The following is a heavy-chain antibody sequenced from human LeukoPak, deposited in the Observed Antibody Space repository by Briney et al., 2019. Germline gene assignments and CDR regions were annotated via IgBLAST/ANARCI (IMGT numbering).Heavy chain of an antibody. J-gene: IGHJ4*02. CDR2: MNPNSGNT. V-gene: IGHV1-8*03. CDR3: ARGTRRLPYCSSTSCYTIDY. CDR1: GYTFTSYD. D-gene: IGHD2-2*02. Sequence: GASVTVSCKASGYTFTSYDINWVRQATGQGLEWMGWMNPNSGNTGYAQKFQGRVTITRNTSISTAYMELSSLRSEDTAVYYCARGTRRLPYCSSTSCYTIDYWGQGTLVTVSS.